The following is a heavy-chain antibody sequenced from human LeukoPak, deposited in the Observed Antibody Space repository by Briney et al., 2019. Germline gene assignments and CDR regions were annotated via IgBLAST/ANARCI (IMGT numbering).Heavy chain of an antibody. CDR2: IYSSGSA. D-gene: IGHD2-15*01. CDR3: ARDCSGGSCYGAFDI. J-gene: IGHJ3*02. Sequence: SETLSLTCTVSGGSINSNNYYWGWIRQPPGKGLEWIGSIYSSGSAYYNPSLKSRVTISVDTSKNQFSLRLSSVTATDTAVYYCARDCSGGSCYGAFDIWGQGTMVTVSS. V-gene: IGHV4-39*02. CDR1: GGSINSNNYY.